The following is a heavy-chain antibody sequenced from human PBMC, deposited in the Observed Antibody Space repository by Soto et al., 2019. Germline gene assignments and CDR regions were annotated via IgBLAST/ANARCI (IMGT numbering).Heavy chain of an antibody. Sequence: GGSLRLCCAASGFAFSSYGMHGVRQAPGKGLEWVAVISYDGSNKYYADSVKGRFTISRDNSKNTLYLQMNSLRAEDTAVYYCAKAAKSSSWYISTPRDYFDYWGQGT. CDR1: GFAFSSYG. V-gene: IGHV3-30*18. D-gene: IGHD6-13*01. CDR3: AKAAKSSSWYISTPRDYFDY. J-gene: IGHJ4*02. CDR2: ISYDGSNK.